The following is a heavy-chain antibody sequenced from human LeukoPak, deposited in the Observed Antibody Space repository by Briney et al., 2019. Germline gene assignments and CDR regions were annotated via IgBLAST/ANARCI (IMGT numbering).Heavy chain of an antibody. CDR3: ARGQVVVVVAARPSPYYFDY. V-gene: IGHV4-39*07. D-gene: IGHD2-15*01. CDR1: GGSISSSSYY. Sequence: PSETLSLTCTVSGGSISSSSYYWGWIRQPPGKGLEYIGSIYYSGSTYYNPSLKSRVTISVDTSKNQFSLKLSSVTAADTAVYYCARGQVVVVVAARPSPYYFDYWGQGTLVTVSS. CDR2: IYYSGST. J-gene: IGHJ4*02.